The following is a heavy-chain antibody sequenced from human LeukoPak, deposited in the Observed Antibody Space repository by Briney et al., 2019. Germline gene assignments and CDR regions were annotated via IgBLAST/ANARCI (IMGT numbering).Heavy chain of an antibody. J-gene: IGHJ4*02. CDR1: GFSFSAYA. V-gene: IGHV3-64D*09. CDR2: ISSSGGST. CDR3: VKPIMGDYVPFDH. Sequence: PGGSLRLSCSASGFSFSAYAMHWVRQAPGKGLEYVSGISSSGGSTSYPDLLKGRFTISRDNSKNTLYLQMNSLRVEDTAVYYCVKPIMGDYVPFDHWGQGILVTVSS. D-gene: IGHD4-17*01.